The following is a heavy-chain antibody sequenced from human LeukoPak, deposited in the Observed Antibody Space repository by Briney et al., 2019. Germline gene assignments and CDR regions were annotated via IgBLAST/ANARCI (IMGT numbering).Heavy chain of an antibody. V-gene: IGHV1-69*13. CDR3: ARDLLGYCSSTSCYGYYYGMDV. D-gene: IGHD2-2*01. CDR1: GGTFSSYA. CDR2: IIPIFGTA. J-gene: IGHJ6*02. Sequence: SVKVSCKASGGTFSSYAISWVRQAPGQGLECMGGIIPIFGTANYAQKFQGRVTITADESTSTAYMELSSLRSEDTAVYYCARDLLGYCSSTSCYGYYYGMDVWGQGTTVTVSS.